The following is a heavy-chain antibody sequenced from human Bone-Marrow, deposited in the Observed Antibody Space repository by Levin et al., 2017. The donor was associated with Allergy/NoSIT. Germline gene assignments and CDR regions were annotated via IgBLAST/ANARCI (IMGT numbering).Heavy chain of an antibody. CDR1: GFTFSNNY. D-gene: IGHD2-15*01. CDR3: AGGPHHQRY. J-gene: IGHJ4*02. Sequence: GGSLRLSCAVSGFTFSNNYMSWVRQAPGKGLEWVSVIYSSGSTYYADSVRGRFTISRDSSKNTVYLQMNSLRAEDTAVYYCAGGPHHQRYWGQGTLVTVSS. CDR2: IYSSGST. V-gene: IGHV3-53*01.